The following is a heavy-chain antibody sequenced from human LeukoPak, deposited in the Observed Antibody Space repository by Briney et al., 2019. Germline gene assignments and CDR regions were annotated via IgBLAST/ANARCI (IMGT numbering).Heavy chain of an antibody. D-gene: IGHD4-17*01. Sequence: GGSLRLSCAASGFTVSSNYMSWVRQAPGKGLEWVSVIYSSGSTSYADSGKGRFTNSRDNAKNTLYLQMNSLRAEDTAVYYCARDVRHGDYVFDYWGQGTLVTVSS. CDR1: GFTVSSNY. CDR2: IYSSGST. CDR3: ARDVRHGDYVFDY. V-gene: IGHV3-53*01. J-gene: IGHJ4*02.